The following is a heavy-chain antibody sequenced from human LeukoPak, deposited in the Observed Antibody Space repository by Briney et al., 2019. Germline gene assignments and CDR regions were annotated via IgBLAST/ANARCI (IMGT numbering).Heavy chain of an antibody. CDR1: GGSISSGDYY. CDR2: IYYSGST. CDR3: ARDTGRIRTKYFQH. D-gene: IGHD4-17*01. V-gene: IGHV4-30-4*01. J-gene: IGHJ1*01. Sequence: PSETLSLTCTVSGGSISSGDYYWSWIRQPPGKGLEWIGYIYYSGSTYYNPSLKSRVTISVDTSKNQFSLKLSSVTAADTAVYYCARDTGRIRTKYFQHWGQGTLVTVSS.